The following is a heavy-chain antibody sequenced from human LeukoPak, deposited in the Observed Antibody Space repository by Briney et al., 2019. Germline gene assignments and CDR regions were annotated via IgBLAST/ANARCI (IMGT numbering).Heavy chain of an antibody. J-gene: IGHJ5*02. CDR3: AKKVGRGPGHNWFDP. CDR2: ISDSGDNT. V-gene: IGHV3-23*01. D-gene: IGHD1-26*01. Sequence: AGGSLRLSCAASGFNFGSYYMTWVRQAPGKGLEWVSVISDSGDNTYYADSVKGRFTVSRDNSRDTLYLQMKSLRAEDTGLYYCAKKVGRGPGHNWFDPWGQGTLVTVSS. CDR1: GFNFGSYY.